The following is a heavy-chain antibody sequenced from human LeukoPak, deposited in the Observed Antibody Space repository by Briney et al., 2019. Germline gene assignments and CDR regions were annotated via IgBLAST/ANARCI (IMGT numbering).Heavy chain of an antibody. CDR1: GGSFSGYY. D-gene: IGHD6-13*01. Sequence: PSETLSLTCAVYGGSFSGYYWSWIRQPPGKGLEWIGEINHSGSTNYNPSLKSRVTISVDTSKNQFCLKLSSVTAADTAVYYCARGRPVGIRQLSIAAPGYKENDAFDICGQGTMVTVSS. CDR3: ARGRPVGIRQLSIAAPGYKENDAFDI. CDR2: INHSGST. V-gene: IGHV4-34*01. J-gene: IGHJ3*02.